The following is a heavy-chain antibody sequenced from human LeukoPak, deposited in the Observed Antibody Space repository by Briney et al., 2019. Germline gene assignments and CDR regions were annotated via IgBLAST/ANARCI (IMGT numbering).Heavy chain of an antibody. CDR2: IIPIFGTA. J-gene: IGHJ3*02. CDR3: ARGLETLTMIVVPYAFDI. D-gene: IGHD3-22*01. Sequence: SVKVSCKASGGTFSNYAINWVRQAPGQGLEWMGGIIPIFGTANYAQKFQGRVTITTDESTSTAYMELCSLRSEDTAVYYCARGLETLTMIVVPYAFDIWGQGTMVTVSS. V-gene: IGHV1-69*05. CDR1: GGTFSNYA.